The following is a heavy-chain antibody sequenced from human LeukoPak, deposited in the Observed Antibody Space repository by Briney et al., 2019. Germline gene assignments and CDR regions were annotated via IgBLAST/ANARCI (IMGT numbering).Heavy chain of an antibody. CDR1: GGSISSGDYY. CDR2: IYYSGST. J-gene: IGHJ4*02. D-gene: IGHD5-18*01. Sequence: SQTLSLTCTDSGGSISSGDYYWSWIRQPPGKGLEWIGYIYYSGSTYYNPSLKSRVTISVDTSKNQFSLKLSSVTAADTAVYYCARTPGDTAMVPPNYFDYWGQGTLVTVSS. V-gene: IGHV4-30-4*01. CDR3: ARTPGDTAMVPPNYFDY.